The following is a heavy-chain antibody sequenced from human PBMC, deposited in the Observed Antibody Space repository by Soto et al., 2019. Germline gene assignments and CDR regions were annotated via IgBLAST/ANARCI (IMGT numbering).Heavy chain of an antibody. D-gene: IGHD2-2*01. CDR1: GFGFSNYE. Sequence: EVQLVESGGGLVQPGGSLRLSCAASGFGFSNYEMNWVRQAPGKGLEWVSYISSSGGATIYADSVKGRFTISRDNAKDPLYLQTTRPRVQDTAFYYCARGNFKTSCYLGSWGPADLVTASS. V-gene: IGHV3-48*03. J-gene: IGHJ5*02. CDR2: ISSSGGAT. CDR3: ARGNFKTSCYLGS.